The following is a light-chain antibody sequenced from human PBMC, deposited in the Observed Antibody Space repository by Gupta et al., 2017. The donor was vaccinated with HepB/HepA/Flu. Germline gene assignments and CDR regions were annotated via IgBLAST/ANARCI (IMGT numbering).Light chain of an antibody. V-gene: IGLV1-40*01. Sequence: QSVLTQPPSVSGAPGQRVTISCTGSSSNIGAGHDVHWYQQVTGTAPKLLIHGNSNRPSGVPDRFSGSKSGTSASLAITGLQAEDEADYYCQSYDSSLSVVVFGGGTKLTVL. CDR1: SSNIGAGHD. J-gene: IGLJ2*01. CDR2: GNS. CDR3: QSYDSSLSVVV.